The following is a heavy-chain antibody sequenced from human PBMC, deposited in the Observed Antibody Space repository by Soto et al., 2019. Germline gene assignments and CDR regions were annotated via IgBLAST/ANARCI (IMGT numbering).Heavy chain of an antibody. Sequence: PSETLSLTCTVSGGSISSGDYYWSWIRQPPGKGLEWIGYIYYSGSTYYNPSLKSQVTISVDTSKNQFSLKLSSVTAADTAVYYCAREMGHYYDSSGYPRYYYYYGMDVWGQGTTVTVSS. CDR1: GGSISSGDYY. CDR3: AREMGHYYDSSGYPRYYYYYGMDV. J-gene: IGHJ6*02. V-gene: IGHV4-30-4*01. CDR2: IYYSGST. D-gene: IGHD3-22*01.